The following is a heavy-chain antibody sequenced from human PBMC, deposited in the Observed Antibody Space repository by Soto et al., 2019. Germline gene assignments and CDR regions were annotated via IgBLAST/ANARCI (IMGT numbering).Heavy chain of an antibody. CDR2: ISSSSSYI. CDR3: ARVSCSSTSCYFDY. CDR1: GFTFSSYI. D-gene: IGHD2-2*01. Sequence: PGGSLRLSCAASGFTFSSYIMNWVRQAPGKGLEWVSSISSSSSYIYYADSVKGRFTISRDNAKNSLYLQMNSLRAEDTAVYYCARVSCSSTSCYFDYWGQGTLVTVSS. V-gene: IGHV3-21*01. J-gene: IGHJ4*03.